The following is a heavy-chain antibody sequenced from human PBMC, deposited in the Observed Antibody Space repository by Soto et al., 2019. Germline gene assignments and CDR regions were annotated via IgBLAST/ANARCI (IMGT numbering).Heavy chain of an antibody. Sequence: QVQLVQSGAEVKKPGSSVKVSCKASGGTFSSYAISWVRQAPGQGLEWMGGIIPIFGTANYAQKFQGRVTITADESTSTAYMELSSLRSEDTAVYYCARTTYCGGDCYSRIYWYFDLWGRGTLVTVSS. J-gene: IGHJ2*01. CDR1: GGTFSSYA. CDR3: ARTTYCGGDCYSRIYWYFDL. D-gene: IGHD2-21*02. CDR2: IIPIFGTA. V-gene: IGHV1-69*01.